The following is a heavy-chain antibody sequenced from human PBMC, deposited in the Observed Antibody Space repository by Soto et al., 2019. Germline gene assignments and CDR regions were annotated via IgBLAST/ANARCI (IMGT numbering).Heavy chain of an antibody. D-gene: IGHD6-19*01. CDR3: ARDRGWSLFDY. V-gene: IGHV3-74*01. Sequence: EVQLVESGGGLVQPGGSLRLSCAASGFTFSTYWMYWVRQVPGKGLVWVSRTDTDGSDTSYADSVKGRFTISRDNAKNTLYQQMNSLRAEDTAVYYCARDRGWSLFDYWGQGTLVTVSS. J-gene: IGHJ4*02. CDR1: GFTFSTYW. CDR2: TDTDGSDT.